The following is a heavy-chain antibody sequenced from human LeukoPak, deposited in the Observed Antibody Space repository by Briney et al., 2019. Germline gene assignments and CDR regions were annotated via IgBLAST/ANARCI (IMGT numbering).Heavy chain of an antibody. J-gene: IGHJ6*03. D-gene: IGHD1-26*01. CDR3: ARYNWGIVGATKSYYYYMDV. CDR1: GGSFSGYY. CDR2: INHSGST. Sequence: SETLSLTCAVYGGSFSGYYWSWIRQPPGKGLEWIGEINHSGSTNYNPSLKSRVTISVDTSKNQFSLKLSSVAAADTAVYYCARYNWGIVGATKSYYYYMDVWGKGTTVTISS. V-gene: IGHV4-34*01.